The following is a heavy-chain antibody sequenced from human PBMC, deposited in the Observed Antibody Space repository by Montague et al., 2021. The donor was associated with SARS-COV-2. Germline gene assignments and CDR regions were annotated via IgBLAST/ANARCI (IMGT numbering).Heavy chain of an antibody. V-gene: IGHV4-39*07. Sequence: SETLSPTCTASGGSIANSHRYWGWVRQPPGKGLEWIGSVLYTGTPYDXPSLTARVTISLDTSKNQFSLKMYSVTAADTATYFCVAGGDSAKAGAYWGQGTLVTVSS. CDR1: GGSIANSHRY. CDR3: VAGGDSAKAGAY. J-gene: IGHJ4*02. CDR2: VLYTGTP. D-gene: IGHD3-16*01.